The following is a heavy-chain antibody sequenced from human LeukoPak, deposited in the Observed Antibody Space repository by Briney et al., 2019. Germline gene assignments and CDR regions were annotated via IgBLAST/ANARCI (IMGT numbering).Heavy chain of an antibody. J-gene: IGHJ3*02. D-gene: IGHD4-17*01. Sequence: ASVTISCKTFGYTFSGYYMQWVRQAPGQGLEWMGWINPHTGGAKYGHKFQGRVTMTRDKSINTAYMEVSSLRSDDTAVYYCARVASYGDFPDALEIWGQGTLVIVSS. CDR2: INPHTGGA. CDR3: ARVASYGDFPDALEI. CDR1: GYTFSGYY. V-gene: IGHV1-2*02.